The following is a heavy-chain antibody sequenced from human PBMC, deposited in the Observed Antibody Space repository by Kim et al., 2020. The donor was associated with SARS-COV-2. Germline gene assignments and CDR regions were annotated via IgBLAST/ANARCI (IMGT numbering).Heavy chain of an antibody. CDR1: GGSISSGGYY. J-gene: IGHJ6*02. D-gene: IGHD5-18*01. CDR3: ARDRSVGVPWEMDTAMVKRIYGMDV. CDR2: IYYSGST. V-gene: IGHV4-31*03. Sequence: SETLSLTCTVSGGSISSGGYYWSWIRQHPGKGLEWIGYIYYSGSTYYNPSLKSRVTISVDTSKNQFSLKLSSVTAADTAVYYCARDRSVGVPWEMDTAMVKRIYGMDVWGQGTTVTVSS.